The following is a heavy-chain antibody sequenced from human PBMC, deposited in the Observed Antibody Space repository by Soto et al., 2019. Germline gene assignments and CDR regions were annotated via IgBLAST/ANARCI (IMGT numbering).Heavy chain of an antibody. CDR3: AGLMVRGVDYYYGMDV. CDR2: IYSGGST. CDR1: GLTVSTNY. V-gene: IGHV3-53*01. J-gene: IGHJ6*02. D-gene: IGHD3-10*01. Sequence: QLVESGGGLIQPGGSLRLSCAASGLTVSTNYMSWVRQAPGKGLEWISIIYSGGSTYYADSVKGRFTISRDNSKNTVFLQMNSLRVEDTAVYYCAGLMVRGVDYYYGMDVWGQGTTVTVSS.